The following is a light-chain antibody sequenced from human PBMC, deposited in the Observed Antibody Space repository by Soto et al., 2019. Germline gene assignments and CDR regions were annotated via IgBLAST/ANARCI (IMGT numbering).Light chain of an antibody. J-gene: IGKJ5*01. CDR2: AAS. CDR3: QQSYSTPFT. V-gene: IGKV1-8*01. Sequence: AIRMTQSPSSLSASTGDRVSITCRASQGISSYLAWYQQKPGKAPKLLIYAASTLETGVPSRFSGGGFGTDFTLTISSLQPEDFATYYCQQSYSTPFTFGQGTRLEIK. CDR1: QGISSY.